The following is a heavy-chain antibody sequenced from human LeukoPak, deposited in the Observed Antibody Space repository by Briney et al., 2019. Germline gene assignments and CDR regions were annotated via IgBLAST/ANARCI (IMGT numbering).Heavy chain of an antibody. D-gene: IGHD1-14*01. J-gene: IGHJ6*04. Sequence: GGSLRLSCAASGFTFSSYSMNWVRQAPGKGLEWVSSISSSSSYIYCADSVKGRFTISRDNAKNSLYLQMNSLRAEDTAVYYCARDEPYGMDVWGKGTTVTVSS. CDR1: GFTFSSYS. V-gene: IGHV3-21*01. CDR3: ARDEPYGMDV. CDR2: ISSSSSYI.